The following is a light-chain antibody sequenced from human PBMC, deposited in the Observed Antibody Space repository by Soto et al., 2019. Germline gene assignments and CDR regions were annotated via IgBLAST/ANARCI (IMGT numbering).Light chain of an antibody. J-gene: IGLJ2*01. Sequence: QSALTQPASVSGSPGQSITISCTGTSSDVGGYNYVSWYQQHPGKAPKLMIYEVSNRPPEVSNRFSGSRSGNTASLTISGLQAEDEGNYYCSSYTGGSTLVVFGGGTKLTVL. CDR3: SSYTGGSTLVV. CDR1: SSDVGGYNY. V-gene: IGLV2-14*01. CDR2: EVS.